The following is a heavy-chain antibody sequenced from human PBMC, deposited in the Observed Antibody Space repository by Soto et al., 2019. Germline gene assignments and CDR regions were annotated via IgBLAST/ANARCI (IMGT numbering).Heavy chain of an antibody. V-gene: IGHV1-58*01. Sequence: GASVKVSCKASGFTFTSSALQWGRQARGQRLEGIGWIVVGSGNTNYAQKFQERVTITRDMSTSTAYMELSSLRSEDTAVYYCAAGYYDYIWGSSRKALNAFDIWGQGTMVTVSS. CDR1: GFTFTSSA. CDR2: IVVGSGNT. J-gene: IGHJ3*02. CDR3: AAGYYDYIWGSSRKALNAFDI. D-gene: IGHD3-16*01.